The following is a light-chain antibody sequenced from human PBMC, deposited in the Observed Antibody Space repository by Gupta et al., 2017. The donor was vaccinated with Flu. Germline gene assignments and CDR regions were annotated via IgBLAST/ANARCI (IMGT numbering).Light chain of an antibody. J-gene: IGLJ1*01. CDR1: NVASES. V-gene: IGLV3-21*02. CDR3: QVWDRSSDLYV. Sequence: SSVLTQPPSVSVAPGQTAKITCEGNNVASESVHWYQQKPGQAPVLVVYDDSARPSGIPEGFSGSNSGNTATLTVSRVEAGDEADYFCQVWDRSSDLYVFGTRTKLTVL. CDR2: DDS.